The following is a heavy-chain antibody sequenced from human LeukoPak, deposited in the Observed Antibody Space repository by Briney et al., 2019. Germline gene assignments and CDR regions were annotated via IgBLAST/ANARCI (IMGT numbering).Heavy chain of an antibody. CDR2: ISSSGSTI. CDR1: GFTFSDYY. CDR3: ARYRGKCSSTSCYTY. D-gene: IGHD2-2*02. Sequence: GGSLRLSCAASGFTFSDYYMSRIRQAPGKGLEWVSYISSSGSTIYYADSVKGRFTISRDNAKNSLYLQMNSLRAEDTAVYYCARYRGKCSSTSCYTYWGEGTLVTASS. J-gene: IGHJ4*02. V-gene: IGHV3-11*01.